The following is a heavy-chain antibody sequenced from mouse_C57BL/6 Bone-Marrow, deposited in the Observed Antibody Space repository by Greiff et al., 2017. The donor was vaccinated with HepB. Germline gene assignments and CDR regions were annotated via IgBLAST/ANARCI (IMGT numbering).Heavy chain of an antibody. CDR1: GYSITSGYY. CDR3: ASIYYYGSSRYYYAMDY. V-gene: IGHV3-6*01. J-gene: IGHJ4*01. CDR2: ISYDGSN. Sequence: EVQLQESGPGLVKPSQSLSLTCSVTGYSITSGYYWNWIRQFPGNKLEWMGYISYDGSNNYNPSLKNRISITRDTSKNQFFLKLNSVTTEDTATYYCASIYYYGSSRYYYAMDYWGQGTSVTVSS. D-gene: IGHD1-1*01.